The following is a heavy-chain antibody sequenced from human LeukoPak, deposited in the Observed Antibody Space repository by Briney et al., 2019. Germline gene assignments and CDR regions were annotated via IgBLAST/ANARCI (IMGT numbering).Heavy chain of an antibody. CDR2: ISSSSSYI. V-gene: IGHV3-21*01. CDR1: GFTVSSNY. J-gene: IGHJ4*02. Sequence: GGSLRLSCAASGFTVSSNYMSWVRQAPGKGLEWVSSISSSSSYIYYADSVKGRFTISRDNAKNSLYLQMNSLRAEDTAVYYCASSGTAMGENDYWGQGTLVTVSS. D-gene: IGHD5-18*01. CDR3: ASSGTAMGENDY.